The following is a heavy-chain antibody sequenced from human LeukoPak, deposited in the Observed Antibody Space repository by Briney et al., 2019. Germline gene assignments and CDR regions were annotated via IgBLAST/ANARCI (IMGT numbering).Heavy chain of an antibody. V-gene: IGHV4-59*01. D-gene: IGHD1-26*01. CDR1: GGSISNYY. Sequence: SETLSLTCTVSGGSISNYYWSWIRPPPGKGLEWIGYIYYSGSTNYNPSLKSRVTISLDTSKNQFSLKLDSVPAADTAVYYCARGFRVVGATPDYWGQRTLVTVSS. CDR3: ARGFRVVGATPDY. CDR2: IYYSGST. J-gene: IGHJ4*02.